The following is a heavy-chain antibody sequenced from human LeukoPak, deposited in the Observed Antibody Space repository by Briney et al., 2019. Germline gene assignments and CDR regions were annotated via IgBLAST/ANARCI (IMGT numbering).Heavy chain of an antibody. CDR3: ARTGRGERYFDY. Sequence: GGSLRLSCAASGFTFSSYAMHWVRQAPGKGLEWVAVISYDGSNKYYADSVKGRFTISGDNSKNTLYLQMNSLRAEDTAVYYCARTGRGERYFDYWGQGTLVTVSS. J-gene: IGHJ4*02. V-gene: IGHV3-30-3*01. CDR2: ISYDGSNK. CDR1: GFTFSSYA. D-gene: IGHD3-10*01.